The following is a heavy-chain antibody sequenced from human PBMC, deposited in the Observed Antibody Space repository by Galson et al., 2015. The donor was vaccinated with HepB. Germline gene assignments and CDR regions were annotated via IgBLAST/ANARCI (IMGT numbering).Heavy chain of an antibody. CDR3: ARGVGGYCSSTSCRGVWFDP. D-gene: IGHD2-2*01. Sequence: SVKVSCKASGGTFTGYYMHWVRQAPGQGLEWMGWINPNSGGTNYAQKFQGRVTMTRDTSISTAYMELSRLRSDDTAVYYCARGVGGYCSSTSCRGVWFDPWGQGTLVTVSS. V-gene: IGHV1-2*02. CDR2: INPNSGGT. J-gene: IGHJ5*02. CDR1: GGTFTGYY.